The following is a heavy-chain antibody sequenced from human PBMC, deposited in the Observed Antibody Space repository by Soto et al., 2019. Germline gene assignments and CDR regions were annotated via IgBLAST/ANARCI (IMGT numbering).Heavy chain of an antibody. CDR2: IDGAAATT. V-gene: IGHV3-74*01. J-gene: IGHJ4*02. CDR3: TRGGAMGADY. CDR1: GFTFNNKW. D-gene: IGHD1-26*01. Sequence: DVQLVESGGGLVRPGESLRLSCTASGFTFNNKWMHWVRQAPGKGLVWLSRIDGAAATTNYADSVKGRFTISRDNAKNIVFLHVNGLTDEDTAVYYCTRGGAMGADYWGQGTLVTVSS.